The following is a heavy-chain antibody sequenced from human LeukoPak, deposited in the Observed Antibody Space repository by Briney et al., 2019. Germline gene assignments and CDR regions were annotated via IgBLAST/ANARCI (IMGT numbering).Heavy chain of an antibody. CDR2: IYHTGRT. CDR3: ARHVSGNLWYFDD. V-gene: IGHV4-38-2*01. J-gene: IGHJ4*02. CDR1: TYSINSDYH. Sequence: SETLSLTCAISTYSINSDYHWAWIRQPPGKRVEWIGSIYHTGRTYYNPAHKTRVTILLDTSRNQFSLRLSSVTASDTAVYFCARHVSGNLWYFDDWGQGTLVTVSS. D-gene: IGHD1-26*01.